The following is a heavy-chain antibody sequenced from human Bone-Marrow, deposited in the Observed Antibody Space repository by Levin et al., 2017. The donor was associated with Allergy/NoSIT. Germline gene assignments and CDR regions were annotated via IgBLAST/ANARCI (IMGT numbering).Heavy chain of an antibody. Sequence: GESLKISCVGSGFTFRNYWMSWVRQAPGKGLEWVANIKEDGSAKYYADSVKGRFTISKDNAKNSLYLQVDGLRVEDTAVYYCARDSPGYGGYESWGQGTLVTVSS. D-gene: IGHD3-9*01. CDR2: IKEDGSAK. CDR3: ARDSPGYGGYES. V-gene: IGHV3-7*01. CDR1: GFTFRNYW. J-gene: IGHJ5*01.